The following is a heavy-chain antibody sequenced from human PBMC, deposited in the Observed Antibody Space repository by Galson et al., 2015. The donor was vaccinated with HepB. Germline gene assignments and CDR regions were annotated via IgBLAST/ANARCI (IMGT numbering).Heavy chain of an antibody. CDR1: GFTFSYYN. D-gene: IGHD5-12*01. CDR2: ISSSSSTI. CDR3: ARDNMVAGAVDI. V-gene: IGHV3-48*02. Sequence: SLRLSCAASGFTFSYYNMDWVRQAPGKGLEWVPYISSSSSTIYYAESVKGRFTISRDNANNSLYLQMNSLRDEDTAVYYCARDNMVAGAVDIWGQGTMVTVSS. J-gene: IGHJ3*02.